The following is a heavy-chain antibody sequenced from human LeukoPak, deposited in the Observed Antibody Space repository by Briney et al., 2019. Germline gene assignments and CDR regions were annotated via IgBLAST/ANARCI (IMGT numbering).Heavy chain of an antibody. J-gene: IGHJ4*02. V-gene: IGHV3-23*01. CDR1: GFTFSSYG. D-gene: IGHD2-15*01. CDR3: AKDRTGILPLDY. Sequence: PTGGSLRLSCAASGFTFSSYGMSWVRQAPGKGLKWVSAISGSGGSTYYADSVKGRVTISRDNSKNTLYLQMNSLRAEDTAVYYCAKDRTGILPLDYWGQGTLVTVSS. CDR2: ISGSGGST.